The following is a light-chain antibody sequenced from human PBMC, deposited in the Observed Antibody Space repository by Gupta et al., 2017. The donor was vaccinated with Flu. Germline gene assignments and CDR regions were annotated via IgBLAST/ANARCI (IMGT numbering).Light chain of an antibody. J-gene: IGLJ3*02. CDR1: SSDIGYYNH. V-gene: IGLV2-14*01. Sequence: QSDLTQPASVSGSPGQSITISCIGTSSDIGYYNHVSWYQQHPGEAPKLLIYEVINRPPGVSNRFSGSKSGNTASLTISGRQPEDEADYYCSSYTTSVTWVFGGGSRLTVL. CDR2: EVI. CDR3: SSYTTSVTWV.